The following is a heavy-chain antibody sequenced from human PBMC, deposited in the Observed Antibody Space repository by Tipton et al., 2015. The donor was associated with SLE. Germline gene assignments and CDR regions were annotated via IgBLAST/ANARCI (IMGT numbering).Heavy chain of an antibody. CDR1: GGSFSGYY. D-gene: IGHD2-2*01. V-gene: IGHV4-59*10. CDR2: FHSSGIL. CDR3: ARTAVLAAIMMDV. Sequence: TLSLTCDVNGGSFSGYYWTWIRQPPGKGLEWIGHFHSSGILNYNPSLKSRVTMSGDTSKNQLSLKLNSVTAADTAVYYCARTAVLAAIMMDVWGQGTTVTVSS. J-gene: IGHJ6*02.